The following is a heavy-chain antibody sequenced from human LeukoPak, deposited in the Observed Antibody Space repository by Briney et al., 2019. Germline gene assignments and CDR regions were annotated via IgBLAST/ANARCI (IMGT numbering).Heavy chain of an antibody. D-gene: IGHD3-22*01. CDR2: IIPIFGRA. Sequence: GASVKVSCKASGCTFSSYVITWVRQAPGQGLEWMGGIIPIFGRADYAQKFQGGVMITADESTSTAYMELSSLRSEDTAVYSCALYYYDSSGYYSNDAFDIWGQGTMVTVSS. CDR1: GCTFSSYV. V-gene: IGHV1-69*01. CDR3: ALYYYDSSGYYSNDAFDI. J-gene: IGHJ3*02.